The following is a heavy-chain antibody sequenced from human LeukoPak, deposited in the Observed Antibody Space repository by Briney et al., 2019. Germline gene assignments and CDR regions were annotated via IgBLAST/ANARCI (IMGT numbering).Heavy chain of an antibody. Sequence: LTGGSLRLSCAASGFTFSSYAMSWVRQAPGKGLEWVSAISGSGGSTYYADSVKGRFTISRDNAKNSLYLQMNSLRDEDTAVYYCASSGSYRFDYWGQGTLVTVSS. CDR2: ISGSGGST. J-gene: IGHJ4*02. CDR1: GFTFSSYA. CDR3: ASSGSYRFDY. V-gene: IGHV3-23*01. D-gene: IGHD1-26*01.